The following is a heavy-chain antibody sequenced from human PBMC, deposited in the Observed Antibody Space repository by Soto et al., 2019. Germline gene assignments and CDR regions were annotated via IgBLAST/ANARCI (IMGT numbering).Heavy chain of an antibody. CDR1: GGTFSSYA. Sequence: SVKVSGKASGGTFSSYASSWVRQAPGQGLEWVGGVIPILGTANYAQKFQGRVTITADESTSTAYMELSSLRSEDTAVYYCAREPYDSSGYNYRPNYFHSWGQGTLVTVSS. J-gene: IGHJ4*02. V-gene: IGHV1-69*13. CDR2: VIPILGTA. D-gene: IGHD3-22*01. CDR3: AREPYDSSGYNYRPNYFHS.